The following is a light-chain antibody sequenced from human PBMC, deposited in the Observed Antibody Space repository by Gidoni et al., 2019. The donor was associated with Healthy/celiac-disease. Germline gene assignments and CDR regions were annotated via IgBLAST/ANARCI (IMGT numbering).Light chain of an antibody. CDR2: AAS. J-gene: IGKJ2*01. V-gene: IGKV1-9*01. Sequence: DIQFTQSPSFLSASVGDRVTITCRASPVISSYLALYQQKPGKAPKLLIYAASTLQSGVPSRFSGSGSGTEFTLTISSLQPEDFATYYCQQLNSYLLYTFGQGTKLEIK. CDR3: QQLNSYLLYT. CDR1: PVISSY.